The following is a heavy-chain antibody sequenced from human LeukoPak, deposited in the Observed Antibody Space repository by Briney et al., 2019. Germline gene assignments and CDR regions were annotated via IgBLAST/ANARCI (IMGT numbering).Heavy chain of an antibody. D-gene: IGHD3-10*01. V-gene: IGHV3-11*04. CDR1: GFTFSDYY. Sequence: GGSLRPSCAASGFTFSDYYMSWIRQAPGKGLEWVSYISSSGSTIYYADSVKGRFTISRDNAKNSLYLQMNSLRAEDTAVYYCARTPASIYGSGSYYNPGGEGFDPWGQGTLVTVSS. CDR2: ISSSGSTI. CDR3: ARTPASIYGSGSYYNPGGEGFDP. J-gene: IGHJ5*02.